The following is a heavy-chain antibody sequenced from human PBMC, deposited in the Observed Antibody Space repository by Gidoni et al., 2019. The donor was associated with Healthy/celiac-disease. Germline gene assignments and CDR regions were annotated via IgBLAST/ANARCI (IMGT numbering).Heavy chain of an antibody. Sequence: QLQLQESGPGLVKPSETLSPTCTFPGGSLSRSRYYWGWIRQPTGKGLEWIGSIYYSGSTYYNPALKSRVTISVDTSKNQFTRKLSSVTAADTAVYYCASSGPITTRPYYYYGMDVWGQGTTVTVSS. CDR1: GGSLSRSRYY. J-gene: IGHJ6*02. D-gene: IGHD3-3*01. CDR2: IYYSGST. CDR3: ASSGPITTRPYYYYGMDV. V-gene: IGHV4-39*07.